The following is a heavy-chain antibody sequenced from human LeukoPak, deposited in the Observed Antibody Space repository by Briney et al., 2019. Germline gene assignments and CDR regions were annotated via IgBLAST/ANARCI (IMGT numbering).Heavy chain of an antibody. CDR2: INPSGGST. Sequence: GASVKVSCKASGYTFTGYYMHWVRQVPGQGLEWMGWINPSGGSTSYAQKFQGRVTMTRDTSTSTVYMELSSLRSEDTAVYYCARDPKIGGTVPAAIYPAGYWGQGTLVTVSS. D-gene: IGHD2-2*02. V-gene: IGHV1-46*01. CDR1: GYTFTGYY. CDR3: ARDPKIGGTVPAAIYPAGY. J-gene: IGHJ4*02.